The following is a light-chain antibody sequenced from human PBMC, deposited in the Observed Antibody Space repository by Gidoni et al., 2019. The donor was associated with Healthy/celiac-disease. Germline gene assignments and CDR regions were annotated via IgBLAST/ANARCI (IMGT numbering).Light chain of an antibody. CDR2: GAS. V-gene: IGKV3-20*01. CDR3: QQSGT. CDR1: QSVRSRY. Sequence: DIVLPQSPGTLSLSPGERATLSCRASQSVRSRYLAWYQQKPGQAPRLLIYGASSRATGIPERFSGSGSGTDFTLNISRLEPEDFAGYYCQQSGTFGQGTKVEIK. J-gene: IGKJ1*01.